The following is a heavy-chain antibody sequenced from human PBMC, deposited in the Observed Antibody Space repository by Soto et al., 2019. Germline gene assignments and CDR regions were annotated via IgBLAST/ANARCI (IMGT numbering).Heavy chain of an antibody. Sequence: ASVKVSCKASGYTFTSYGISWVRQAPGQGLEWMGWISAYNGNTNYAQKLQGRVTMTTDTSTSTAYMELRSLRYDDTAVYYCARDKHYDSSGYPNWFDPWGQGTMVTVSS. V-gene: IGHV1-18*01. CDR3: ARDKHYDSSGYPNWFDP. CDR1: GYTFTSYG. D-gene: IGHD3-22*01. CDR2: ISAYNGNT. J-gene: IGHJ5*02.